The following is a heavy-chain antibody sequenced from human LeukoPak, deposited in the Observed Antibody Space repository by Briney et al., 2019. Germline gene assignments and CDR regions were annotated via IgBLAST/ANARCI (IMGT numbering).Heavy chain of an antibody. CDR3: GATIVRRGPFDS. D-gene: IGHD5-12*01. CDR2: IYTSGIT. V-gene: IGHV4-4*09. Sequence: SETLSLTCTVSGGSISNYYWSWIRQPPGKGPEWIGYIYTSGITDYNPSLKSRVTISVDTSKNQFSLKLSSVTAADAAVYYCGATIVRRGPFDSWGQGTLVTVSS. J-gene: IGHJ4*02. CDR1: GGSISNYY.